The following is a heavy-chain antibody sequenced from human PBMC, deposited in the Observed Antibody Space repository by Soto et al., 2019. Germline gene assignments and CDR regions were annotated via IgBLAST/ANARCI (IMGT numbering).Heavy chain of an antibody. D-gene: IGHD4-17*01. CDR3: AKDDDYGDYEGGFDY. V-gene: IGHV3-23*04. J-gene: IGHJ4*02. CDR1: GFTFSSYA. Sequence: VQLVESGGGVVQPGRSLRLSCAASGFTFSSYAMSWVRQAPGKGLEWVSAISGSGGSTYYADSVKGRFTISRDNSKNTLYLQMNSLRAEDTAVYYCAKDDDYGDYEGGFDYWGQGTLVTVSS. CDR2: ISGSGGST.